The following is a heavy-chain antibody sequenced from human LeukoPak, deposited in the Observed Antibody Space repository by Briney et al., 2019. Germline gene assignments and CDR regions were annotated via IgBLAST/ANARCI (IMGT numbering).Heavy chain of an antibody. CDR3: ARDEVTGTTDWFDP. J-gene: IGHJ5*02. Sequence: SETLSLTCTVSGGSISSSSYYWGWIRQPPGKGLEWIGSIYYGGSTYYNPSLKSRVTISVDTSKNQFSLKLSSVTAADTAVYYCARDEVTGTTDWFDPWGQGTLVTVSS. CDR1: GGSISSSSYY. V-gene: IGHV4-39*07. D-gene: IGHD1-20*01. CDR2: IYYGGST.